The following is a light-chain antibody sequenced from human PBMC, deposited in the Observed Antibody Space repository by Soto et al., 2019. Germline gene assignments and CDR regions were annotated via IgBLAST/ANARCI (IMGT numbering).Light chain of an antibody. V-gene: IGLV2-14*01. Sequence: QSALTQPASVSGSPGQSITLSCTGTSSDIGGYDYVSWYQRHPGKADKLIIYDVNNRPSGLYHRYAGSKSGNTAYLTISGVQDDDEAEYYCFPYASGSSHVVFGGGTKLTVL. CDR1: SSDIGGYDY. CDR3: FPYASGSSHVV. J-gene: IGLJ2*01. CDR2: DVN.